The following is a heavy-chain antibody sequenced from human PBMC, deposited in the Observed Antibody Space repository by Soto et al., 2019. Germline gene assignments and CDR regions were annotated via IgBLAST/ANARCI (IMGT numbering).Heavy chain of an antibody. Sequence: GGSLRLSCASSWFTFINYWMSWVRQAPGKGLEWVANIKLDGSEKYYVDSVKGRFTLSRDNAKNSLQLRMSSLRDEDTAIYFCARVAYDHGWISDYWGLGTLVTVSS. J-gene: IGHJ4*01. D-gene: IGHD6-19*01. V-gene: IGHV3-7*01. CDR2: IKLDGSEK. CDR3: ARVAYDHGWISDY. CDR1: WFTFINYW.